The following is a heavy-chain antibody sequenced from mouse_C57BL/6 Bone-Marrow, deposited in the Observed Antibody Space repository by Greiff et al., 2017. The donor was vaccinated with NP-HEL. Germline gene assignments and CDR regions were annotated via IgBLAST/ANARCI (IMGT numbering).Heavy chain of an antibody. CDR2: IYPGSGNT. J-gene: IGHJ2*01. Sequence: QVQLQQSGAELVRPGASVKLSCKASGYTFTDYYINWVKQRPGQGLEWIARIYPGSGNTYYNEKFKGKATLTAEKSSSTAYMQLSSLTSEDSAVYFCATETMVTHFDYWGQGTTLTVSS. V-gene: IGHV1-76*01. CDR1: GYTFTDYY. CDR3: ATETMVTHFDY. D-gene: IGHD2-2*01.